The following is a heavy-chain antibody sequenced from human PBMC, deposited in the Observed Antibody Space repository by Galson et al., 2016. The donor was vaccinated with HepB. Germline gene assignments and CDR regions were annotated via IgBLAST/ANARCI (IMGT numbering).Heavy chain of an antibody. V-gene: IGHV3-73*01. J-gene: IGHJ5*02. D-gene: IGHD3-10*01. Sequence: SLRLSCAASGFTFSESGIHWVRQASGKGLEWIGRIRDIGNSYATAYAASVEGRFTISRDDSKNTAYLRMNSLKTGDTAVYYCARFRPLTSHYGNTEQLEHWGQGTLVTVSS. CDR2: IRDIGNSYAT. CDR3: ARFRPLTSHYGNTEQLEH. CDR1: GFTFSESG.